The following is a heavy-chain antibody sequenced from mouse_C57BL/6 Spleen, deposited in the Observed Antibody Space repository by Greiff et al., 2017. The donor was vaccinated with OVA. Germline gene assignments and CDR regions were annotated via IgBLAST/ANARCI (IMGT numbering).Heavy chain of an antibody. CDR1: GFSLSTFGMG. CDR2: IWWDDDK. V-gene: IGHV8-8*01. D-gene: IGHD1-1*01. Sequence: QVTLKVSGPGILQPSQTLSLTCSFSGFSLSTFGMGVGWIRQPSGKGLEWLAHIWWDDDKYYNPALKSRLTIAKDTSKNQVFLKIANVDTADTATYYCARMKDYGSSFLFDYWGQGTTLTVSS. CDR3: ARMKDYGSSFLFDY. J-gene: IGHJ2*01.